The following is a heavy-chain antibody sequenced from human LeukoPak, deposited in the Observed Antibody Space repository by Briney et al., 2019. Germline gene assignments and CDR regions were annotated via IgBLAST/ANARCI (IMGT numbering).Heavy chain of an antibody. CDR1: GFTFSSYS. CDR3: ARDLGATHYFDY. V-gene: IGHV3-21*01. Sequence: GGSPRLSCAASGFTFSSYSMNWVRQAPGKGLEWVSSISSSSSYIYYADSVKGRFTISRDNAKNSLYLQMNSLRAEDTAVYYCARDLGATHYFDYWGQGTLVTVSS. J-gene: IGHJ4*02. CDR2: ISSSSSYI. D-gene: IGHD1-26*01.